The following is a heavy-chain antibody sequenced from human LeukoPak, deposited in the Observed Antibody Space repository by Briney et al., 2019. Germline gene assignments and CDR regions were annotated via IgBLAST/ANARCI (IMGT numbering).Heavy chain of an antibody. Sequence: PGGSLTLSCAASGFTFKNYAMSWVRQAPGKGLEWVSTIYTGGNTYYAASVKGRFTISRDFSKNTVFLHMNSLRAEDTAMYYCARGDDSGYYDYFDYWGQGALVTVSS. CDR2: IYTGGNT. J-gene: IGHJ4*02. CDR1: GFTFKNYA. D-gene: IGHD3-22*01. CDR3: ARGDDSGYYDYFDY. V-gene: IGHV3-53*01.